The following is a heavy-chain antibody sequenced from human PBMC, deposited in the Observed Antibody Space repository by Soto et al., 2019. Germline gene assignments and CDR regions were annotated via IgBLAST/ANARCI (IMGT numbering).Heavy chain of an antibody. CDR1: GGSIISLY. D-gene: IGHD3-22*01. J-gene: IGHJ5*02. V-gene: IGHV4-59*08. CDR2: IYYSGST. Sequence: SETLSLTCTVAGGSIISLYCRWIRQPPGKGLEWIGYIYYSGSTNYNPSLKSRVTISVDTSKNQFSLKLSSVTAADTAVYYCARLGGYYQAFDPWGQGTLVTVSS. CDR3: ARLGGYYQAFDP.